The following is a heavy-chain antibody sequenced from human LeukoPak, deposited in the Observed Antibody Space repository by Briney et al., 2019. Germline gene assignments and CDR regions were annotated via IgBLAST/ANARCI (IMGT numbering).Heavy chain of an antibody. Sequence: ASVKVSCKASGYTFTNYYMHWVRQAPGQGLEWMGIINPSHKSTSCAQKFQGRVTMTRDTSTSTAYMELSSLRSEDTAVYYCARDASRYSGSYYGWFDPWGQGTLVTVSS. CDR3: ARDASRYSGSYYGWFDP. V-gene: IGHV1-46*01. J-gene: IGHJ5*02. CDR2: INPSHKST. CDR1: GYTFTNYY. D-gene: IGHD1-26*01.